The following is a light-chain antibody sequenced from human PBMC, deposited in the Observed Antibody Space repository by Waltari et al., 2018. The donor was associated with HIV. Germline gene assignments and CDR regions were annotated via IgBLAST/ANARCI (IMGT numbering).Light chain of an antibody. CDR3: SSYACSNNFV. CDR1: SSDVGGYNY. J-gene: IGLJ1*01. CDR2: EVS. Sequence: QSALTQPPSASGSPGQSVTISCTGTSSDVGGYNYVSWYQQHPGKAPKLMIYEVSKRPSGVPDLVSGSKSGNTASLTVSVLHAEDEADYYCSSYACSNNFVFGTGTKVTVL. V-gene: IGLV2-8*01.